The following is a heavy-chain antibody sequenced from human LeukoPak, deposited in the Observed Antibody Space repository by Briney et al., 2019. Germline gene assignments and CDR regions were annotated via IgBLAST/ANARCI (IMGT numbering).Heavy chain of an antibody. J-gene: IGHJ4*02. D-gene: IGHD4-23*01. CDR1: GFTFSSYS. CDR2: ISSSSSYI. V-gene: IGHV3-21*04. Sequence: GGSLRLSCAASGFTFSSYSMNWVRQAPGKGLEWVSSISSSSSYIYYADSVKGRFTISRDNAKNSLYLQMNSLRAEDTAVYYCARRAGGYSHPYDYWGQGTLVTVSS. CDR3: ARRAGGYSHPYDY.